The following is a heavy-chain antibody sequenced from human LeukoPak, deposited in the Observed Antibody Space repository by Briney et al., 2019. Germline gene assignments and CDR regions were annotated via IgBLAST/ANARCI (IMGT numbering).Heavy chain of an antibody. D-gene: IGHD3-22*01. CDR1: GFTFSSYA. J-gene: IGHJ4*02. Sequence: GGSLRLSCAAPGFTFSSYAMSWVRQAPGKGLEWVSAISGSGGSTYYADSVKGRFTISRDNSKNTLYLQMNSLRAEDTAVYYCAKGSSIRYYYDSSGYYSDYWGQGTLVTVSS. V-gene: IGHV3-23*01. CDR3: AKGSSIRYYYDSSGYYSDY. CDR2: ISGSGGST.